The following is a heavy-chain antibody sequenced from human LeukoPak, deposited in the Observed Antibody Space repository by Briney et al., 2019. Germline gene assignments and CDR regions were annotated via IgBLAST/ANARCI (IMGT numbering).Heavy chain of an antibody. D-gene: IGHD7-27*01. J-gene: IGHJ3*02. CDR2: TYYRSKWYN. CDR3: ARDADWGYDAFDI. CDR1: GDSVSVNSDV. Sequence: SQTLSLTCAISGDSVSVNSDVWNSIRQSPSRGLEWLGRTYYRSKWYNDYAVSVKSRITISPDTSKNQFSLHLNSVTPEDTAVYYCARDADWGYDAFDIWGQGTMVTVSS. V-gene: IGHV6-1*01.